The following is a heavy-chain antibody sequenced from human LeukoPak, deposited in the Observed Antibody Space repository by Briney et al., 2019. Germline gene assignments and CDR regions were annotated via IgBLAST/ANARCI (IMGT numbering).Heavy chain of an antibody. D-gene: IGHD3-10*01. CDR2: IYYTGST. V-gene: IGHV4-39*01. CDR1: GGSISSNNYY. J-gene: IGHJ5*02. Sequence: PSETLSLTCTVSGGSISSNNYYWGWIRQPPGKGLEGIGTIYYTGSTYYNPSLKSRVTISVDTSKNRFSLKLSSVTAADTAVYYCARGSGPGAKTNWFDPWGQGTLVLVSS. CDR3: ARGSGPGAKTNWFDP.